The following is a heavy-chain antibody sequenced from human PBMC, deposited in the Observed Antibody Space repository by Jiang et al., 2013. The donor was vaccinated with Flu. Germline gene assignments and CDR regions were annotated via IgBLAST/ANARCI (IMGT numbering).Heavy chain of an antibody. J-gene: IGHJ6*02. Sequence: GPGLVKPSETLPLTCTVSSGSISSHYWSWIRQPPGKGLEWIGYIHNSGTTNYNPSLKSRVTISIDTSTNQFSLKLISVTAPDTAVYYCARSYCGGDCYSMFGYSYYGMDVWGQGTTVTVSS. D-gene: IGHD2-21*02. CDR2: IHNSGTT. CDR1: SGSISSHY. V-gene: IGHV4-59*08. CDR3: ARSYCGGDCYSMFGYSYYGMDV.